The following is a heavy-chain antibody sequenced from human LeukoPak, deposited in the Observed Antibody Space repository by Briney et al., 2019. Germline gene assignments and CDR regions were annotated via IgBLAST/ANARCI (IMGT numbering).Heavy chain of an antibody. Sequence: SESLSLACSVSSCSMSSSYCCACVRQSPGKGLEWISSICHNGRISYHPSLKKRVTISAATSKDQFSLNLSAGTAPDPGVFYCARSMIVHVVIKWFDPWGQGILVTVSS. D-gene: IGHD3-16*01. J-gene: IGHJ5*02. CDR3: ARSMIVHVVIKWFDP. CDR2: ICHNGRI. CDR1: SCSMSSSYC. V-gene: IGHV4-38-2*01.